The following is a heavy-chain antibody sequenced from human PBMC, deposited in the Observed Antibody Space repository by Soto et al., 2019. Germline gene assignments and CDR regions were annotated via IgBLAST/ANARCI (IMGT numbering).Heavy chain of an antibody. CDR3: AGALGTADF. CDR1: GFTFISYS. V-gene: IGHV3-48*01. Sequence: PGGSLRLSCAGSGFTFISYSMNWVRQAPGEGLEWLSYISSSGSLIYYADSVKGRFTISRDNAKDSVFLQMNSLTVEDTAVYYFAGALGTADFWGQGTLVTVSS. J-gene: IGHJ4*02. D-gene: IGHD6-13*01. CDR2: ISSSGSLI.